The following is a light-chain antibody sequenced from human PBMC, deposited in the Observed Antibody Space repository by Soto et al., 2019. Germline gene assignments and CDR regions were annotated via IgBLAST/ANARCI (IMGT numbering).Light chain of an antibody. CDR3: SSYGGRYNYG. CDR2: EVS. J-gene: IGLJ1*01. CDR1: STDVGGYNY. Sequence: QSALTQPPSAAGSPGQSVTISCTGTSTDVGGYNYVSWYQQYPGKAPKLMSYEVSKRPSGVPDRFSGSKSGNTASLTVSGLQAEDEADYGCSSYGGRYNYGFGKGTKVTVL. V-gene: IGLV2-8*01.